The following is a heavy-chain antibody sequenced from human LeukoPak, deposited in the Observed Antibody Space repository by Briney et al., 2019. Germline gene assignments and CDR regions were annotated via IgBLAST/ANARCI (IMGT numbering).Heavy chain of an antibody. Sequence: PGGSLRLSSAASGFTFSSHGMSWVRQAPGKGLEWVSAISGSGSTYHADSVKGRFTISRDNSKNTLYLQMNSLTAEDTAIYYCAKATGTLGNWGQGTLVTVSS. D-gene: IGHD1-1*01. CDR1: GFTFSSHG. J-gene: IGHJ4*02. CDR2: ISGSGST. V-gene: IGHV3-23*01. CDR3: AKATGTLGN.